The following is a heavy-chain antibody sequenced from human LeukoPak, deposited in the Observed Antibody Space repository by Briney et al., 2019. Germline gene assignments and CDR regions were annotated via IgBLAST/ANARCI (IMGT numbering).Heavy chain of an antibody. CDR2: INHSGST. V-gene: IGHV4-34*01. J-gene: IGHJ4*02. Sequence: PSETLSLTCAVYGGSFSGYYWSWIRQPPGKGLEWIGEINHSGSTNYNPSLKSRVTISVDTSKNQFSLKLSSVAAADTAVYYCARFAARFWSGYLDYWGQGTLVTVSS. CDR3: ARFAARFWSGYLDY. CDR1: GGSFSGYY. D-gene: IGHD3-3*01.